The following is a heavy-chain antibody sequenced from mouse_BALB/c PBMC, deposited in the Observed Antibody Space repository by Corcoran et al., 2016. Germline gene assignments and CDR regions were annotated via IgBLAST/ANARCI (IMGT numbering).Heavy chain of an antibody. CDR1: GYTFTNYG. CDR3: ALYYGSSYVDY. J-gene: IGHJ2*01. V-gene: IGHV9-1*02. Sequence: QIQLVQSGPEPQKPGETVKISCKASGYTFTNYGMNWVKQAPGKGLKWMGWINTYTGEPTYADDIKGRFAFSLETSASTAYLQINNLKNEDMATYFCALYYGSSYVDYWGQGTTLAVSS. D-gene: IGHD1-1*01. CDR2: INTYTGEP.